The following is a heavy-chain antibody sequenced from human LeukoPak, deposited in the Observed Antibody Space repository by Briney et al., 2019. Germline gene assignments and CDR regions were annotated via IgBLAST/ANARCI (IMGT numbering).Heavy chain of an antibody. CDR1: GGSXXXXY. D-gene: IGHD3-16*02. CDR3: ARGGAIDY. V-gene: IGHV4-4*07. Sequence: GGSXXXXYWSWIRXPAGKGLEWIGRIYTSGSTNYNPSLKSRVTMSVDTSKNQFSLKLNPVTAADTAVYYCARGGAIDYWGQGTLVTVSS. CDR2: IYTSGST. J-gene: IGHJ4*02.